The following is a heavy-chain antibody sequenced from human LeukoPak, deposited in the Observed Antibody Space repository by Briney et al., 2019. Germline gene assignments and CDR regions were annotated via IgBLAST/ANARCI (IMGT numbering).Heavy chain of an antibody. V-gene: IGHV3-21*01. Sequence: PGGSLRLSCAASGLTFSSYSMNWVRQAPGKGLEWVSSISSSSSYIYYADSVKGRFTISRDNAKNSLYLQMNSLRAEDTAVYYCARGGYDILTGYTPPHDWFDPWGQGTLVTVSS. CDR2: ISSSSSYI. D-gene: IGHD3-9*01. CDR1: GLTFSSYS. CDR3: ARGGYDILTGYTPPHDWFDP. J-gene: IGHJ5*02.